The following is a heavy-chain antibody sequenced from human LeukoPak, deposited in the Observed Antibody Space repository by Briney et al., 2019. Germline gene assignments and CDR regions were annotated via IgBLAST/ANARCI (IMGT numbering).Heavy chain of an antibody. CDR2: ISYDGSNK. V-gene: IGHV3-30*18. Sequence: PGGSLRLSCAASGFTFSSYGMHWVRQAPGKGLEWVAVISYDGSNKYYADSVKGRFTISRDNSKNTLYLQMNSLRAEDTAVYYCAKDSYYYDSSGVDYWGQGILVTVSS. CDR3: AKDSYYYDSSGVDY. D-gene: IGHD3-22*01. CDR1: GFTFSSYG. J-gene: IGHJ4*02.